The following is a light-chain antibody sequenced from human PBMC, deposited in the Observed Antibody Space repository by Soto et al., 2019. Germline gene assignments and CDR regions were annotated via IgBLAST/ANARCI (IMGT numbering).Light chain of an antibody. Sequence: DIVMTQSPDSLAVSLGERATINCKSSQSVLYSSNNKNYLAWYQQKPGQPPKLLISWASTRESGVPDRFSGCGSGTDFTPTISSLQAEDVVVYDFQQYYSTPRTFGQGTKVEIK. CDR2: WAS. CDR3: QQYYSTPRT. V-gene: IGKV4-1*01. CDR1: QSVLYSSNNKNY. J-gene: IGKJ1*01.